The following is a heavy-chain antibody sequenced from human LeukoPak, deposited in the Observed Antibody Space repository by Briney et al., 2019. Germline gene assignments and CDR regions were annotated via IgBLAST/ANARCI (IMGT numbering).Heavy chain of an antibody. J-gene: IGHJ4*02. Sequence: SQTLSLTCTVSGVSLSSRGHYWSWIRQVPGKGLEWIGYIYDTGTTYYKSSLKSRVILSVDTSKKQFSLKVSSMTAADTAVYYCASSTGFYPSKRSTYPNSFDAWGQGKLVTVSP. V-gene: IGHV4-31*03. CDR2: IYDTGTT. D-gene: IGHD2/OR15-2a*01. CDR3: ASSTGFYPSKRSTYPNSFDA. CDR1: GVSLSSRGHY.